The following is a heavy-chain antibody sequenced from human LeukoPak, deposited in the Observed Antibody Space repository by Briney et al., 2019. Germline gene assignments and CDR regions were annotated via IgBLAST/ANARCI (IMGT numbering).Heavy chain of an antibody. J-gene: IGHJ6*02. V-gene: IGHV4-39*01. D-gene: IGHD2-2*03. CDR3: ARYGYCSSTSCSSGGMDV. CDR1: GGSIRSSYYY. CDR2: IYDSRST. Sequence: SETLSLTCTVSGGSIRSSYYYWGWIRQPPGKGLEWIGSIYDSRSTYYNPSLKSRVTISVDTSKNQFSLKLNSVTAADTAVYYCARYGYCSSTSCSSGGMDVWGQGTTVTVSS.